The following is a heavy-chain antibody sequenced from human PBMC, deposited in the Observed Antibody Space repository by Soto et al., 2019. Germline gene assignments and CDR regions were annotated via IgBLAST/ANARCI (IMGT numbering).Heavy chain of an antibody. CDR2: IIPIFGSA. D-gene: IGHD1-26*01. J-gene: IGHJ5*02. Sequence: QVQLVQSGAEVKKPGSSVKVSCKASGGTFSNYAITWVRQAPGQGLEWLGRIIPIFGSANYAQKFQGRVTITADESTTTAYTELSRLRSDDTAVYYCAKDGGKEGYFVNWFAPWGQGTLVTVSS. CDR3: AKDGGKEGYFVNWFAP. CDR1: GGTFSNYA. V-gene: IGHV1-69*15.